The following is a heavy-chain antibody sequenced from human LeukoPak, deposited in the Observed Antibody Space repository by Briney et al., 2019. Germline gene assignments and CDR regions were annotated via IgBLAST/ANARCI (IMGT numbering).Heavy chain of an antibody. J-gene: IGHJ4*02. Sequence: ASVKVSCKASGGTFSSYAISWVRQAPGQGLEWTGGIIPIFGTANYAQKFQGRVTITADESTSTAYMELSSLRSEDTAVYYCARGPPDYDILTGYYYTVFDYWGQGTLVTVSS. CDR2: IIPIFGTA. CDR1: GGTFSSYA. CDR3: ARGPPDYDILTGYYYTVFDY. V-gene: IGHV1-69*13. D-gene: IGHD3-9*01.